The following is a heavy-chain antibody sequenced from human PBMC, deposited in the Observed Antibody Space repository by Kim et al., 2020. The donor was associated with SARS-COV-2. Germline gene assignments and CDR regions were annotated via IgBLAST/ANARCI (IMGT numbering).Heavy chain of an antibody. V-gene: IGHV3-74*01. J-gene: IGHJ3*02. Sequence: DSVKGRFTISRDNAKNTLYLQMNSLRAEDTAVYYCARELDTAMVPDAFDIWGQGTMVTVSS. D-gene: IGHD5-18*01. CDR3: ARELDTAMVPDAFDI.